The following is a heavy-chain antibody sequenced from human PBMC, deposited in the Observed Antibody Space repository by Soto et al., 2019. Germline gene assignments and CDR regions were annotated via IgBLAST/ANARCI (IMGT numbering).Heavy chain of an antibody. Sequence: ASVKVSCKASGYTFTSYDINWVRQATGQGLEWMGWMNPNSGNTGYAQKFQGRVTMTRNTSISTAYMELSSLRSEDTAVYYCARDYSSSTTFLNYYYYYMDVWGKGTTVTVSS. D-gene: IGHD6-6*01. CDR1: GYTFTSYD. J-gene: IGHJ6*03. CDR3: ARDYSSSTTFLNYYYYYMDV. V-gene: IGHV1-8*01. CDR2: MNPNSGNT.